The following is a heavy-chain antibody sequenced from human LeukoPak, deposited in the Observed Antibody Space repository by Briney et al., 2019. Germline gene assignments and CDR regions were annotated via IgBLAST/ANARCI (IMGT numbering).Heavy chain of an antibody. V-gene: IGHV3-66*01. CDR1: GFTVSSNY. CDR3: ARGSDYTIFTYAFDI. D-gene: IGHD4-4*01. J-gene: IGHJ3*02. CDR2: IYSGGST. Sequence: GGSLRLSCAASGFTVSSNYMSWVRQAPGKGLEWVSVIYSGGSTYYADSVKGRFTISRDNSKNTLSLQMNSLRAEDTAVYYCARGSDYTIFTYAFDIWGQGTMVTVSS.